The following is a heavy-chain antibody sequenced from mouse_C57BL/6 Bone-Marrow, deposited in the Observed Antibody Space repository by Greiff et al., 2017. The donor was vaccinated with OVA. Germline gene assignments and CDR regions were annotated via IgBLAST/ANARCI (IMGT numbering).Heavy chain of an antibody. CDR3: ARTPYYGSSY. J-gene: IGHJ2*01. CDR1: GYTFTSYW. D-gene: IGHD1-1*01. CDR2: IYPSDGET. Sequence: QVQLQQPGAELVRPGSSVKLSCKASGYTFTSYWMDWVKQRPGQGLEWIGNIYPSDGETHYNQKFKDKATLTVDKSSSTAYMQLSSLTSEDSAVYYCARTPYYGSSYWGQGTTLTVSS. V-gene: IGHV1-61*01.